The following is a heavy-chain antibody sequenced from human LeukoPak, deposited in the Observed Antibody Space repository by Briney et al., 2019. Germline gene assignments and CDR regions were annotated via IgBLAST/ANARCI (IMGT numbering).Heavy chain of an antibody. CDR3: AKGVLWSPRYNYYYYYMDV. J-gene: IGHJ6*03. CDR1: GFTFSSYG. D-gene: IGHD3-10*01. CDR2: ISYDGSNK. V-gene: IGHV3-30*18. Sequence: GGSLRLSCAASGFTFSSYGMHWVRQAPGKGLEWVAVISYDGSNKYYADSVKGRFTISRDNSKNTLYLQMNSLRAEDTAVYYCAKGVLWSPRYNYYYYYMDVWGKGTTVTVSS.